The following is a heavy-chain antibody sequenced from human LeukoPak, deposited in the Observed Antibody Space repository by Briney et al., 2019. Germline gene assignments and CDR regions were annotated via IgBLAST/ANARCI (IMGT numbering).Heavy chain of an antibody. CDR3: AREAHTSSNNPPLTTNWFDP. V-gene: IGHV4-61*02. D-gene: IGHD6-13*01. J-gene: IGHJ5*02. CDR2: IYTSGST. CDR1: GRSISSGSYY. Sequence: PSQTLSLTCTVPGRSISSGSYYWSWIRQPAGKGLEWIGRIYTSGSTNYNPSLKSRVTISVDTTKNQFSLKLSSVTAAETAVYYCAREAHTSSNNPPLTTNWFDPWDQGTLVTVFS.